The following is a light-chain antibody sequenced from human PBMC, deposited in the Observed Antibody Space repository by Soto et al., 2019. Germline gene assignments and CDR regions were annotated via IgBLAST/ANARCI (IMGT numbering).Light chain of an antibody. CDR2: DAS. Sequence: EIVLTQSPSTLSLSPGEGATLSCWSSQSVGTSLAWYQQKPGQAPTLVIYDASNRATGVPARFSGGGSGTDFSLTISSLEPEDFAVYYCQQHGTWPLTFGPGTMVDV. CDR1: QSVGTS. J-gene: IGKJ3*01. V-gene: IGKV3-11*01. CDR3: QQHGTWPLT.